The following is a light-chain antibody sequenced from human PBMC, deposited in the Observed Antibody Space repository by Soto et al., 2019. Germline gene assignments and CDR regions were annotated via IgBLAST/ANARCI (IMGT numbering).Light chain of an antibody. Sequence: QSVLTQPPSMSAAPGQTVTISCSGSSSNIGNNYVSWYQQLPGTAPKLLIYENNKRPSVIPDRFSGSKSGTSGTLGITGLQTGDEADYYCGTWDSSLSVYVFGTWTKLTVL. J-gene: IGLJ1*01. CDR1: SSNIGNNY. CDR3: GTWDSSLSVYV. CDR2: ENN. V-gene: IGLV1-51*02.